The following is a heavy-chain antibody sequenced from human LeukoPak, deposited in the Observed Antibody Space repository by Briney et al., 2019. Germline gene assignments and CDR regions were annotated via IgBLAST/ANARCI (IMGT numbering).Heavy chain of an antibody. CDR3: ARYDILTGLQGGFFDY. CDR2: IYYTGST. Sequence: SETLSLTCAVSGYSISTSNWWGWIRQSPGKGLEWSGDIYYTGSTYYNPSLKSRVTMSVDTSKNQFSLKLSSVTAVDTAVYYCARYDILTGLQGGFFDYWGQGTLVTVSS. CDR1: GYSISTSNW. D-gene: IGHD3-9*01. J-gene: IGHJ4*02. V-gene: IGHV4-28*01.